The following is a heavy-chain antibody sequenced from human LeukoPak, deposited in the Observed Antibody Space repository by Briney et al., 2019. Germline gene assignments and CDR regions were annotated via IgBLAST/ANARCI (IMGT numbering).Heavy chain of an antibody. CDR2: ISGSGGST. CDR3: AKGVTYYYDSSGYYSTYYFDY. J-gene: IGHJ4*02. D-gene: IGHD3-22*01. CDR1: GFTFSSYA. V-gene: IGHV3-23*01. Sequence: GRSLRLSCAASGFTFSSYAMSWVRQAPGKGLEWVSAISGSGGSTYYADSVKGRFTISRDNSKNTLYLQMNSLRAEDTAVYYCAKGVTYYYDSSGYYSTYYFDYWGQGTLVTVSS.